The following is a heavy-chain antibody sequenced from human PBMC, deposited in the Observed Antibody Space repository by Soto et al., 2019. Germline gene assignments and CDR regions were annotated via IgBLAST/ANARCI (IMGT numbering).Heavy chain of an antibody. CDR2: IYYSGST. D-gene: IGHD2-2*01. CDR3: ARDRAAAIGYYYYYGMDV. Sequence: PSETLSLTCTVSGASVNSGNYYWSWIRQPPGKGLEWIGYIYYSGSTNYNPSLKSRVTISLDTSKNQFSLNLSSVTAADTAVYFCARDRAAAIGYYYYYGMDVWGQGTTVTVS. J-gene: IGHJ6*02. CDR1: GASVNSGNYY. V-gene: IGHV4-61*01.